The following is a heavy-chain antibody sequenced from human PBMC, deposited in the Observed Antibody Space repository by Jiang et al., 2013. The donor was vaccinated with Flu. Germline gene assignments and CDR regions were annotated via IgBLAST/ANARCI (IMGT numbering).Heavy chain of an antibody. CDR2: IYSDGST. V-gene: IGHV3-53*01. J-gene: IGHJ6*02. Sequence: VIYSDGSTFYIDSVKGRFSISRDNAKNTLHLQMNSLRVEDTATYYCARRSSGWDFYGMDAWGQGTTVTVSS. D-gene: IGHD6-19*01. CDR3: ARRSSGWDFYGMDA.